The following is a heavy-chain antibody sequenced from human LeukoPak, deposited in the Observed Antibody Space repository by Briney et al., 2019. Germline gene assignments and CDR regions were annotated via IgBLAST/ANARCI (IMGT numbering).Heavy chain of an antibody. Sequence: RGSLRLSCAAPGFTLCSDWISPVRQAPGKGLEWVANIKQDGSEKYYVDSVKGRFTISRDNAKNSLYLQLNSLRAEDTAVYYCSRDLVRDYAWGISEDYWGQGTLVTVSS. D-gene: IGHD3-16*01. CDR2: IKQDGSEK. CDR1: GFTLCSDW. CDR3: SRDLVRDYAWGISEDY. J-gene: IGHJ4*02. V-gene: IGHV3-7*01.